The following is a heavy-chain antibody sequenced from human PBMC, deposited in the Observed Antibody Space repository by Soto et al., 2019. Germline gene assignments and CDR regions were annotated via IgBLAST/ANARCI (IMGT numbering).Heavy chain of an antibody. D-gene: IGHD3-10*01. V-gene: IGHV3-23*01. CDR2: IDGSGGIT. CDR3: VKNSGWFNT. CDR1: GFTFGTTD. J-gene: IGHJ5*02. Sequence: QLLQSGGGLVQPGGSLTLSCAASGFTFGTTDMSWVRQAPGEGLAWVSTIDGSGGITYYADSVKGRFTISRDNSRNTVFLQMNSLGGDDTALYYCVKNSGWFNTWGQRALVTVSS.